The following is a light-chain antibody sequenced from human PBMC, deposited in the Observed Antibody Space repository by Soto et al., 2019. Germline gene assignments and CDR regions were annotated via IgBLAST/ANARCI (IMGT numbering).Light chain of an antibody. V-gene: IGLV2-14*01. CDR1: SSDVGGYNY. Sequence: LTQPASVSGSPGQSITISCTGTSSDVGGYNYVSWYQQRPGKAPKLMIYEVSNRPSGVSNRFSGSKSGNTASLTISGLQAEDEADYYCSSYTSSSTSYVFGTGTKVTVL. CDR2: EVS. J-gene: IGLJ1*01. CDR3: SSYTSSSTSYV.